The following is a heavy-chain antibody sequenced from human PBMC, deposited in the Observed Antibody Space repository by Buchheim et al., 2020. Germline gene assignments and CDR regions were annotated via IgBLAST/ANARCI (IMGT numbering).Heavy chain of an antibody. D-gene: IGHD4-17*01. CDR3: AKNSVHGDWPEY. CDR2: ISGSGAGT. V-gene: IGHV3-23*01. Sequence: EVQLLESGGGLVQPGGSPRLSCAASGFTFSSYPMSWVRQAPGKGLEWVSAISGSGAGTSYADSMKGRFTMSRDNSKNTLYLQMNSLRAEDTAVYYCAKNSVHGDWPEYWGQGTL. CDR1: GFTFSSYP. J-gene: IGHJ4*02.